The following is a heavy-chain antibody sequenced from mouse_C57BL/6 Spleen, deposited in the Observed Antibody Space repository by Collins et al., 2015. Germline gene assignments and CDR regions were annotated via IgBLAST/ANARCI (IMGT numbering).Heavy chain of an antibody. D-gene: IGHD6-1*01. Sequence: DVQLQESGPGLVKPSQSLSLTCSVTGYSITSGYYWNWIRQFPGNKLEWMGYISYDGSNNYNPSLKNRISITRDTSKNQFFLKLNSVTTEDTATYYCARDLELWNGNYWGQGTTLTVSS. V-gene: IGHV3-6*01. CDR1: GYSITSGYY. CDR2: ISYDGSN. J-gene: IGHJ2*01. CDR3: ARDLELWNGNY.